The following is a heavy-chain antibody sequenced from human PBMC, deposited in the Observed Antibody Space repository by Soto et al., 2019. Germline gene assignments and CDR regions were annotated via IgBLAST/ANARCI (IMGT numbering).Heavy chain of an antibody. Sequence: EVQLVESGGGLVQPGGSLRLSCSASGFIFSESTIYWVRQVPGKGLEAISAVSTSGRSTYYADSVKDRFTISRDNSKNTLFLQMGSLRTEDTSIYYCVKQAHGLDGVAFDYWVQGTQVTVAS. CDR1: GFIFSEST. J-gene: IGHJ4*02. CDR2: VSTSGRST. CDR3: VKQAHGLDGVAFDY. V-gene: IGHV3-64D*06. D-gene: IGHD2-15*01.